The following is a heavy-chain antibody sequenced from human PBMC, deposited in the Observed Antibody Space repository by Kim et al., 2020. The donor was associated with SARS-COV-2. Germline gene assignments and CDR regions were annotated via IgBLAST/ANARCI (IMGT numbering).Heavy chain of an antibody. CDR2: IYYSGST. CDR3: ARGLAFCGGDCSGYFDY. Sequence: SETLSLTCTVSGGSISSGGYYWSWIRQHPGKGLEWIGYIYYSGSTYYNPSLKSRVTISVDTSKNQFSLKLSSVTATDTAVYYCARGLAFCGGDCSGYFDYWGQGTLVTVSS. J-gene: IGHJ4*02. V-gene: IGHV4-31*03. CDR1: GGSISSGGYY. D-gene: IGHD2-21*02.